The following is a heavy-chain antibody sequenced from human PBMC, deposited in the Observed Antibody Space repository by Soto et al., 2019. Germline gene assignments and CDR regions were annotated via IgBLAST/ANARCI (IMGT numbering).Heavy chain of an antibody. J-gene: IGHJ5*02. D-gene: IGHD4-17*01. CDR3: AREGIDYSDDYGGWFDP. Sequence: QVQLVQSGAEVKKPGSSVKVSCKASGGTYSSYAISWVRQAPGQGLEWMGGIIPIFGTANYAQKFQGRVTITADESTSIAYMELSSLRSEDTAVYYCAREGIDYSDDYGGWFDPWGQGTLVTVSS. CDR2: IIPIFGTA. CDR1: GGTYSSYA. V-gene: IGHV1-69*01.